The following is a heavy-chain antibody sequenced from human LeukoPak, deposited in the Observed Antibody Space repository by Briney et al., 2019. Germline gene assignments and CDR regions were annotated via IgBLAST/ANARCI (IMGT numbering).Heavy chain of an antibody. CDR2: INHSGST. V-gene: IGHV4-4*02. J-gene: IGHJ4*02. CDR3: ARRVIYGSGSLVDY. D-gene: IGHD3-10*01. CDR1: GGSISSSNW. Sequence: PSETLSLTCAVSGGSISSSNWWSWVRQPPGKGLEWIGEINHSGSTNYNPSLKSRVTISVDTSKNQFSLKLSSVTAADTAVYYCARRVIYGSGSLVDYWGQGTLVTVSS.